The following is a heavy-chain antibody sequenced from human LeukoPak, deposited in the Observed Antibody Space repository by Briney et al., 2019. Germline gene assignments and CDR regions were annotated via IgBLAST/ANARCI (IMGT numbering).Heavy chain of an antibody. J-gene: IGHJ4*02. V-gene: IGHV3-30*03. D-gene: IGHD3-22*01. Sequence: PGGSLRLSCAASGFTFSSYGMHWVRQAPGKGLEWVAVISYDGSNKYYADSVKGRFTISRDNSKNTLYLQMNSLRAEDTAVYYCARDRGNTMIVMYYFDYWGQGTLVTVSS. CDR3: ARDRGNTMIVMYYFDY. CDR1: GFTFSSYG. CDR2: ISYDGSNK.